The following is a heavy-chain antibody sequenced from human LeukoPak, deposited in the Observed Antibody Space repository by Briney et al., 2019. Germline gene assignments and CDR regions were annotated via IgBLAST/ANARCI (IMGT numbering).Heavy chain of an antibody. Sequence: GGSLRLSCAASGFTFSSYEMNWVRQAPGKGLEWVSGISGSGGTTYNADSVKGRFTISRDNAKNSLYLQMNSLRAEDTAVYYCAREVGATQFDYWGQGTLVTVSS. J-gene: IGHJ4*02. CDR3: AREVGATQFDY. CDR1: GFTFSSYE. CDR2: ISGSGGTT. D-gene: IGHD1-26*01. V-gene: IGHV3-48*03.